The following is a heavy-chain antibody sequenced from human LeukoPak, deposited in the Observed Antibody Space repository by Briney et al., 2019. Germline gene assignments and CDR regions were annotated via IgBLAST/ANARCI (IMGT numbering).Heavy chain of an antibody. J-gene: IGHJ6*03. Sequence: AXGKGPEWVANINEDGSEKHYVGSVRGRFTISRGNADNSLHLQMNSLRPEDMAVYYCARGETMDVWGKGTTVTVSS. V-gene: IGHV3-7*01. D-gene: IGHD5-24*01. CDR2: INEDGSEK. CDR3: ARGETMDV.